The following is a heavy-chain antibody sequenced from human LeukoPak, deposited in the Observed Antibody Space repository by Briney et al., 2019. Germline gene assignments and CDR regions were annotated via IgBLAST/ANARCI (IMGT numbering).Heavy chain of an antibody. CDR1: GFTFGDYA. J-gene: IGHJ4*02. V-gene: IGHV3-49*04. Sequence: GRSLRLSCTASGFTFGDYAMTWVRQAPGKGLEWVGFIRSKVYGGTPEYAASVKGRFTISRDDSKGIAYLQMNSLKTEDTAVYYCTRDQTPYYWGQGTLVTVSS. CDR3: TRDQTPYY. CDR2: IRSKVYGGTP.